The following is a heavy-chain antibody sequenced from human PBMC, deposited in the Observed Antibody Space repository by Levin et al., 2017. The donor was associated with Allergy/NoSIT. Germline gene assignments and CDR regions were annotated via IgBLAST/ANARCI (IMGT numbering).Heavy chain of an antibody. CDR2: INSDGSST. Sequence: GGSLRLSCAASGFTFSTYWMHWVRQAPGKGLVWVSRINSDGSSTTYADSVKGRFTISRDNAKNTLYLQMNSLRAEDTALYYCARRGDYGDYWGQGTLVTVSS. D-gene: IGHD4-17*01. J-gene: IGHJ4*02. V-gene: IGHV3-74*01. CDR3: ARRGDYGDY. CDR1: GFTFSTYW.